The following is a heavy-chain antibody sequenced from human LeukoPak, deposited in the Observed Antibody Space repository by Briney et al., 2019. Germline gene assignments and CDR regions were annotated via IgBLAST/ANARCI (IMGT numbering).Heavy chain of an antibody. J-gene: IGHJ6*02. CDR2: IYYSGST. Sequence: PSETLSLTCTVSGGSISSYYWSWIRQPPGKGLEWIGYIYYSGSTNYNPSLKSRVTISVDTSKNQFSLKLSSVTAADTAVYYCARDGCSGGSCYGGVGGYYGMDVWGRGTTVTVSS. CDR1: GGSISSYY. CDR3: ARDGCSGGSCYGGVGGYYGMDV. V-gene: IGHV4-59*01. D-gene: IGHD2-15*01.